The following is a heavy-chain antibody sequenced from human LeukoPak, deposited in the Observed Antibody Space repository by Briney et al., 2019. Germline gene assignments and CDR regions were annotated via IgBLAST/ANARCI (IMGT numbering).Heavy chain of an antibody. V-gene: IGHV4-39*07. D-gene: IGHD6-6*01. Sequence: SETLSLTCTVSGGSISSSSYYWGWIRQPPGKGLEWIGSIYYSGSTYYNPSLKSRVTISVDTSKNQFSLNLSSVTAADPAVYYCARVAARYVGMDVWGQGTTVTVSS. CDR2: IYYSGST. CDR1: GGSISSSSYY. CDR3: ARVAARYVGMDV. J-gene: IGHJ6*02.